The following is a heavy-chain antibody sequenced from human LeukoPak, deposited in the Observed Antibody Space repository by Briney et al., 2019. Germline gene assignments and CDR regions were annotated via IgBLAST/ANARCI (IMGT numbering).Heavy chain of an antibody. CDR3: ARIGLGYSSGWYGDY. CDR1: GYTFTSYG. V-gene: IGHV1-18*01. CDR2: ISAYNGNT. D-gene: IGHD6-19*01. Sequence: GASVKVSCKASGYTFTSYGISRVRQAPGQGLEWMGWISAYNGNTNYAQKLQGRVTMTTDTSTSTAYMELRSLRSDDTAVYYCARIGLGYSSGWYGDYWGQGTLVTVSS. J-gene: IGHJ4*02.